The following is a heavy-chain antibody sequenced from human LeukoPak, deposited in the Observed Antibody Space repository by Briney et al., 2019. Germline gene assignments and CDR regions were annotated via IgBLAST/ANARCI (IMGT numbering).Heavy chain of an antibody. V-gene: IGHV1-69*04. CDR2: IIPILGIA. CDR1: GGTFSSYA. J-gene: IGHJ5*02. D-gene: IGHD3-22*01. CDR3: ARDRYYYDSSGYYNHWFDP. Sequence: ASVKVSCKASGGTFSSYAISWVRQAPGQGLEWMGRIIPILGIANYAQKFQGRVTITADKSTSTAYMELSRLRSDDTAVYYCARDRYYYDSSGYYNHWFDPWGQGTLVTVSS.